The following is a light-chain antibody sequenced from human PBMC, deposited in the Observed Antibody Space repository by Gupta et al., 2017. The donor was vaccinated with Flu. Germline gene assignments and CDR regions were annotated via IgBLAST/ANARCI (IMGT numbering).Light chain of an antibody. CDR2: AAS. CDR1: QSISRY. CDR3: QQSYNSHPYT. V-gene: IGKV1-39*01. Sequence: DIQITHSPSSLSASVGDRVTISCRASQSISRYLSWCQQKPGRAPKILIYAASTLQSRVPSRFSSSGAGTEFTTTINSLQPEDFATYYCQQSYNSHPYTFGQGTKLDVK. J-gene: IGKJ2*01.